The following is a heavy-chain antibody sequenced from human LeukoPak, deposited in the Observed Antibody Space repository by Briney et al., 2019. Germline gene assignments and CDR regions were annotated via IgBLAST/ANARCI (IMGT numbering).Heavy chain of an antibody. D-gene: IGHD3-10*01. Sequence: SETLSLTCTVSGGSFSSYYWTWIRQPPGKGLEWIGYIDHSGSTNYNPSLKSRVSISSDTSKNQFSLELSSVTAADTAVYYCARARGNYGSGSSYYMDVWGKGTTVTISS. V-gene: IGHV4-59*01. CDR3: ARARGNYGSGSSYYMDV. CDR2: IDHSGST. J-gene: IGHJ6*03. CDR1: GGSFSSYY.